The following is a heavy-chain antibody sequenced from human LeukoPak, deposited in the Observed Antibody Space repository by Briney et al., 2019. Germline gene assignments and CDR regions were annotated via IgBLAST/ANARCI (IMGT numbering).Heavy chain of an antibody. Sequence: ASVKVSCKSSGYTFTSYGITWLRQAPGLGLEWMGWISPYNGNTNFAQKFQDRVSMSTDTSTSTAHMELRSLTSDDTAVYYCAREGSGSGRVRWFDPWGQGTLVTVSS. V-gene: IGHV1-18*01. CDR2: ISPYNGNT. J-gene: IGHJ5*02. CDR1: GYTFTSYG. CDR3: AREGSGSGRVRWFDP. D-gene: IGHD6-19*01.